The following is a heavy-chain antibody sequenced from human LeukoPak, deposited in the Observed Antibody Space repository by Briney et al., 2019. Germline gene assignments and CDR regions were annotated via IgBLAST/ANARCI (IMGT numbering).Heavy chain of an antibody. CDR2: INPNSGGT. V-gene: IGHV1-2*02. D-gene: IGHD2-2*02. Sequence: ASVKVSCKASGYTFTGYYMHWVRQAPGQGLEWMGWINPNSGGTNYAQKFQGRVTMTRDTSISTAYMELSRLRSDDTAVYYCARDPLYQLLYEVYWGQGTLVTVSS. CDR1: GYTFTGYY. CDR3: ARDPLYQLLYEVY. J-gene: IGHJ4*02.